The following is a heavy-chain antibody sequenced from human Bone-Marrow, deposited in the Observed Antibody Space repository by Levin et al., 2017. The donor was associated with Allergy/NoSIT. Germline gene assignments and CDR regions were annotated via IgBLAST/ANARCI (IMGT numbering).Heavy chain of an antibody. J-gene: IGHJ5*02. CDR2: ISSTGDVI. CDR1: GFTFSLSS. Sequence: PGGSLRLSCAASGFTFSLSSMNWVRQAPGRGLEWISYISSTGDVIYYADSVQGRFTISRDNANNSLYLQMNSLRVEDTALYYCARTEGFNYFDPWGQGAQVTVSS. CDR3: ARTEGFNYFDP. V-gene: IGHV3-48*03.